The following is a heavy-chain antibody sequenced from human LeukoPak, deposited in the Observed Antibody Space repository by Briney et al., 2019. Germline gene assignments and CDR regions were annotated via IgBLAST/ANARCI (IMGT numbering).Heavy chain of an antibody. V-gene: IGHV3-33*01. J-gene: IGHJ4*02. CDR1: GFTFSSYG. D-gene: IGHD3-10*01. CDR3: TRESGSGNYYYDY. Sequence: GGSLRLSCAASGFTFSSYGMHWVRQDPGKGLEWVAVIWFDGSSEYYADSVKGRFTISRDNSKNTLYLQMNSLRAEDTAVYYCTRESGSGNYYYDYWGQGTLVTVSS. CDR2: IWFDGSSE.